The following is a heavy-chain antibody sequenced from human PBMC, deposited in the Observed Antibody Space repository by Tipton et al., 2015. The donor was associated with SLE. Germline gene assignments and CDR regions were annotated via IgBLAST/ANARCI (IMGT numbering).Heavy chain of an antibody. CDR2: VYHTGSA. CDR3: ARLNMATDH. Sequence: TLSLTCHVSGASISNSSWHWNWIRQTPGKGLEWLGSVYHTGSAFYNPSLKSRLSISVDTSMNHFSLRLSSVTAADTAVYYCARLNMATDHCGQGTLVTVSS. J-gene: IGHJ4*02. D-gene: IGHD5-24*01. CDR1: GASISNSSWH. V-gene: IGHV4-39*07.